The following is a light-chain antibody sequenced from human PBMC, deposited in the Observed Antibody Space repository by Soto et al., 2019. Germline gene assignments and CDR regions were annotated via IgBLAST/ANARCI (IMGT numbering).Light chain of an antibody. Sequence: EIVMTQSPATLSVSPGGRATLSCRARQSNSSNLAWYPQKPGQAPRLLIYGASTRATGIPARFSGSGSGTEFTLTIRSLQSEDFAVYYCQQYNNWPPYTFGQGTKLEIK. CDR1: QSNSSN. CDR2: GAS. CDR3: QQYNNWPPYT. V-gene: IGKV3-15*01. J-gene: IGKJ2*01.